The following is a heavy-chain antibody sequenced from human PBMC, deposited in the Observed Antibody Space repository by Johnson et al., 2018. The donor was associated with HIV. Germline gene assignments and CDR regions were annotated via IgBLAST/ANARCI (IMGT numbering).Heavy chain of an antibody. J-gene: IGHJ3*02. CDR2: INSDGSGT. CDR3: ARGPYDYVWGSYRFIGAFDI. V-gene: IGHV3-74*01. CDR1: GFTFSSYW. Sequence: VQLVESGGGLVQPGGSLRLSCAASGFTFSSYWMHWVRQAPGKWLVWVSRINSDGSGTSHADSVKGRFTISRDNARNTLYLQMNILRAEDTAVYYCARGPYDYVWGSYRFIGAFDIWGQGTMVTVSS. D-gene: IGHD3-16*02.